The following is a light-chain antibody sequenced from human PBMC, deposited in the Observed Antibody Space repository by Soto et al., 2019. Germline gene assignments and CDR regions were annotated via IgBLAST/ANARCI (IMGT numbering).Light chain of an antibody. J-gene: IGKJ4*01. CDR1: QSISPW. Sequence: DSQMTQFPSTLSASVGDRVTITCRASQSISPWLAWYQQKPGKAPKILISKASTLQSGVPPRFSGSVSGTQFTLTISSLQPDDFEPSSCQPYELYHMAFGGGTKVESK. CDR2: KAS. V-gene: IGKV1-5*03. CDR3: QPYELYHMA.